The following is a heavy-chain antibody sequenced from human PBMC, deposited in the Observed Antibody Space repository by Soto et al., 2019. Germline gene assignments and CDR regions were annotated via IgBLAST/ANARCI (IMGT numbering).Heavy chain of an antibody. Sequence: GESLKISCKGSGYSFTSYWIAWVRRMPGKGLEWMGIIYPDDSRIKYSPSLQGQVTISADKSISTAYLHWTSLRASDTAMYYCARLFCSSSTCYIGLDYWGQGTPVTVSS. D-gene: IGHD2-2*02. CDR3: ARLFCSSSTCYIGLDY. V-gene: IGHV5-51*01. CDR1: GYSFTSYW. J-gene: IGHJ4*02. CDR2: IYPDDSRI.